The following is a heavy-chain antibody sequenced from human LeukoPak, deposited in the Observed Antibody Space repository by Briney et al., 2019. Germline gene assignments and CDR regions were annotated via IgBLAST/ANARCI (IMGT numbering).Heavy chain of an antibody. CDR3: ARQSDSGGYFEY. CDR1: GGSISSYY. Sequence: PSETLSLTCTVSGGSISSYYWSWIRQPPGKGLEWIGYIYYSGSTNYNPSLKSRVTISVDTSKNQFSLKLSSVTAADTAVYYCARQSDSGGYFEYWGHGIRVTVSA. D-gene: IGHD3-10*01. CDR2: IYYSGST. J-gene: IGHJ4*01. V-gene: IGHV4-59*01.